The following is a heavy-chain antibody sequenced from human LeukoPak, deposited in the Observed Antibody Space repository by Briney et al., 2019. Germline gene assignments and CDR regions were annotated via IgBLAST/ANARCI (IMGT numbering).Heavy chain of an antibody. V-gene: IGHV4-34*01. CDR1: GGSFSGYY. J-gene: IGHJ4*02. CDR2: INHSGST. Sequence: PSETLSLTCAVYGGSFSGYYWSWIRQPPGKGLEWIGEINHSGSTNYNPSLKSRVTISVDTSKNQFSLKLSSVTAADTAVYYCARLGDIRNFDYWGQGTLVTVSS. CDR3: ARLGDIRNFDY. D-gene: IGHD5-12*01.